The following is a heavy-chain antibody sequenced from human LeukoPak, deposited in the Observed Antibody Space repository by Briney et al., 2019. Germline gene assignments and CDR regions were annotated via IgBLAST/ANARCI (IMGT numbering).Heavy chain of an antibody. CDR1: GFTFSSYW. CDR3: AIEGRSWSGYYPYFDY. V-gene: IGHV3-7*01. J-gene: IGHJ4*02. D-gene: IGHD3/OR15-3a*01. Sequence: AGGSLRLSCAASGFTFSSYWMTWVRQAPGKGLEWVANIKQDGSEKNYVDFVKGRFTISRDNAKNSLDLQMNSLRAEDTAMYYCAIEGRSWSGYYPYFDYWGQGTLVTVSS. CDR2: IKQDGSEK.